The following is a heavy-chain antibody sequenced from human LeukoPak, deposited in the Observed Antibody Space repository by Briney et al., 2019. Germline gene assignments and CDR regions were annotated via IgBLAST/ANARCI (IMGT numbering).Heavy chain of an antibody. V-gene: IGHV1-18*01. Sequence: ASVTVSCKASGYTFTSYGIIWVRQAPGQGLEWMGWISAYNGNTNYAQKLQGRVTMATDTSTSRAYMELRSLRSDDTAVYYCAREQQLEEYYYYMDVWGKGTTVTVSS. D-gene: IGHD6-13*01. CDR1: GYTFTSYG. CDR3: AREQQLEEYYYYMDV. CDR2: ISAYNGNT. J-gene: IGHJ6*03.